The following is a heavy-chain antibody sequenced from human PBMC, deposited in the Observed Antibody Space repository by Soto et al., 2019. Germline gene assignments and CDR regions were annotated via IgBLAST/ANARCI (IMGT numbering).Heavy chain of an antibody. D-gene: IGHD1-26*01. V-gene: IGHV4-59*08. CDR3: ARHGIRGWYDN. CDR1: NGSIGNYY. Sequence: QVQLQESGPGLVKPSETLSLTCTVSNGSIGNYYWTWIRQPPGKGLEWVGYIHNSGSANNNPSLKSRVTMSFDKSTNQFSLKLTSVTAADTAIYYCARHGIRGWYDNWGQGTLVTVSS. CDR2: IHNSGSA. J-gene: IGHJ5*02.